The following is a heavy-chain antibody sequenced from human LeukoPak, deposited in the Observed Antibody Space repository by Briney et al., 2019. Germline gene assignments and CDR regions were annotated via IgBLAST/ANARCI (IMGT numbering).Heavy chain of an antibody. J-gene: IGHJ4*02. CDR3: ARVEQWLGLGY. V-gene: IGHV3-48*04. Sequence: PGGSLRLSCAASGFTFSSYAMHWIRQAPGKGLEWVSYISSSSSTIYYADSVKGRFTISRDNAKNSLYLQMNSLRAEDTAVYYCARVEQWLGLGYWGQGTLVTVSS. D-gene: IGHD6-19*01. CDR2: ISSSSSTI. CDR1: GFTFSSYA.